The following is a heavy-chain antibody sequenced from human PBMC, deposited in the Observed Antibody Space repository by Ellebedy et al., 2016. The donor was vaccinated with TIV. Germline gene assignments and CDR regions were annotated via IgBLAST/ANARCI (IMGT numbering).Heavy chain of an antibody. D-gene: IGHD5-12*01. CDR2: LWYDGGRE. CDR1: GFTFSTYG. V-gene: IGHV3-33*01. Sequence: PGGSLRLSCAASGFTFSTYGMHWVRQAPGKGLEWVAVLWYDGGREYYADSVKGRFTVSRDNSKNTLYLQMDSLRTEDTAVYYCASERSGYDFDHWGQGTLVTVSA. J-gene: IGHJ5*02. CDR3: ASERSGYDFDH.